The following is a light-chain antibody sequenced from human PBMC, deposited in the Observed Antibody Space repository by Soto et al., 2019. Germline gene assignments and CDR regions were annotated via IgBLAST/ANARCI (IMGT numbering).Light chain of an antibody. CDR3: QSYDTSKHVV. Sequence: NFMLTQPHSVSESPGKTVTISCTGSSGSIDSNYVQWYQQRPGSAPTTVIYEDDHRPSGVPDRFSGSIDTSSNSASLTISGLETEDEADYYCQSYDTSKHVVFGGGTKVTVL. J-gene: IGLJ2*01. CDR1: SGSIDSNY. V-gene: IGLV6-57*02. CDR2: EDD.